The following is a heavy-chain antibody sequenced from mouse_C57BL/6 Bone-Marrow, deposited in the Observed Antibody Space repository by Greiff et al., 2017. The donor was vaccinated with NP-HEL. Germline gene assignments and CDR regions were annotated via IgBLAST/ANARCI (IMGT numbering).Heavy chain of an antibody. CDR2: IYPRSGNT. Sequence: QVQLQQSGAELARPGASVKLSCKASGYTFTSYGISWVKQRTGQGLEWIGEIYPRSGNTYYNEKFKGKATLTADKSSSTAYMELRSQTSEDSAVYFCARGVYYGSSDAMDYGGQGTSVTVPS. CDR3: ARGVYYGSSDAMDY. J-gene: IGHJ4*01. D-gene: IGHD1-1*01. CDR1: GYTFTSYG. V-gene: IGHV1-81*01.